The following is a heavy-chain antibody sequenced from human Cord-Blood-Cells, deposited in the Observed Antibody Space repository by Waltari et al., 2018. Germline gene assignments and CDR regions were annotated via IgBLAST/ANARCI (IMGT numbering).Heavy chain of an antibody. CDR3: AAGVYDILTGYYNAVDI. J-gene: IGHJ3*02. V-gene: IGHV1-58*01. CDR2: IVGDSCNT. CDR1: GFTFTSSA. D-gene: IGHD3-9*01. Sequence: QMQLVQSGPEVKKPGTSVKVSCKASGFTFTSSAVQWVRQARGQRFEWIGWIVGDSCNTNYAHKFQERVTITRHMSTSTAYMELSSLRSEDTAVYYCAAGVYDILTGYYNAVDIWGQGTMVTVSS.